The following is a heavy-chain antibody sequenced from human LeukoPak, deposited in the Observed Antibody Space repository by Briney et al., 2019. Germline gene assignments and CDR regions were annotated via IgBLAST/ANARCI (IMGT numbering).Heavy chain of an antibody. D-gene: IGHD6-25*01. J-gene: IGHJ6*02. CDR1: GYTFSSYS. V-gene: IGHV3-21*04. CDR2: ISSSSSYI. Sequence: GGSLRLSCAASGYTFSSYSMNWVRQAPGKGLEWVSSISSSSSYIYYADSVKGRFTISRDSSKNTLYLQMNSLRAEDTGVYYCAKSSTSQRGYYGMDVWGQGTTVTVSS. CDR3: AKSSTSQRGYYGMDV.